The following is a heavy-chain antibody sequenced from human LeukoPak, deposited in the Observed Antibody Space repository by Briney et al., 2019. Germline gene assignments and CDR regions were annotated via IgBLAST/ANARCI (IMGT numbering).Heavy chain of an antibody. CDR3: TREYCSSTSCYNY. Sequence: PGGSLRFSCAASGFTFSGSAMHWVRQASGKGLEWVGRIRSKANSYATAYAASVKGRFTITRDDSKNTAYLQMNSLKTEDTAVYYCTREYCSSTSCYNYWGQGTLVTVSS. CDR2: IRSKANSYAT. V-gene: IGHV3-73*01. D-gene: IGHD2-2*02. CDR1: GFTFSGSA. J-gene: IGHJ4*02.